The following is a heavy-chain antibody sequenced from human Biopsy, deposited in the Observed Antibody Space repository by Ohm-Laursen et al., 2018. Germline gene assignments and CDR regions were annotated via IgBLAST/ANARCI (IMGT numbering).Heavy chain of an antibody. CDR3: ARDRGYYSDRTVPGYFDL. D-gene: IGHD3-22*01. Sequence: SDTLSLTCPVSGDSISSYYWSWIRQPPGKGLQWIGYVYYTGSTDYNPSLQSRVPFSVDTSKNHFSLRLRSVTPADTAIYYCARDRGYYSDRTVPGYFDLWGRGTLVTVSS. J-gene: IGHJ2*01. CDR2: VYYTGST. V-gene: IGHV4-59*01. CDR1: GDSISSYY.